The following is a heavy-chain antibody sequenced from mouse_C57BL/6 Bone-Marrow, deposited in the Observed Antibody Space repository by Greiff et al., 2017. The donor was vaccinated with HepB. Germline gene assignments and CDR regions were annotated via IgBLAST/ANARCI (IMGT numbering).Heavy chain of an antibody. Sequence: EVQVVESGGGLVQPGGSLKLSCAASGFTFSDYGMARVRQAPRKGPEWVAFISNLAYSIYYADTVTGRFTISRENAKNTLYLEMSSLRSEDTAMYYCARHGNYGAMDYWGQGTSVTVSS. CDR3: ARHGNYGAMDY. J-gene: IGHJ4*01. V-gene: IGHV5-15*01. CDR1: GFTFSDYG. D-gene: IGHD2-1*01. CDR2: ISNLAYSI.